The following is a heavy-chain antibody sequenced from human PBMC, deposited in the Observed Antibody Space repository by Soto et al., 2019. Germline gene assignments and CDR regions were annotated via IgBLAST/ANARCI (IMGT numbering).Heavy chain of an antibody. V-gene: IGHV3-74*01. D-gene: IGHD4-17*01. Sequence: GGSLRLSCAASGFTFSSYWMHWVRQAPGKGLVWVSRINSDGSSTSYADSVKGRITISRDNAKNKLYLQMNRLRAEDTAVYYCAKADYGGNSVPGDYWGQGTLVTVSS. CDR1: GFTFSSYW. CDR3: AKADYGGNSVPGDY. CDR2: INSDGSST. J-gene: IGHJ4*02.